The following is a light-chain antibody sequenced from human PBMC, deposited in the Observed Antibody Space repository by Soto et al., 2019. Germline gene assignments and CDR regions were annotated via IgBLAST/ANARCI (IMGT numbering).Light chain of an antibody. CDR2: GAS. V-gene: IGKV3-20*01. CDR3: QQYGSSPLT. CDR1: QSVSSSY. J-gene: IGKJ4*01. Sequence: EIVLTQSPGTQSLSRGERSTLXXRASQSVSSSYLAWYQQKPGQAPRVXIYGASSRATGIPDRFSGSGSGTDLTLTISRLEPEDFAVYYCQQYGSSPLTFGGGTKADIK.